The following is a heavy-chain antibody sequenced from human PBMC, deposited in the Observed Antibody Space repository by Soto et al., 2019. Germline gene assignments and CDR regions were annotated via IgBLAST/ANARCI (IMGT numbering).Heavy chain of an antibody. Sequence: ELQLLESGGGLVQPGGSLRLSCAASGFTFSAYAMLWVRQAPGKGLEWVSAIGASGTTTYYGDSVKGRFTISRDNSKNTLSLQLNSLRAEDTAVYYCVKALVAPPGRYYYFYYGMDVWGQGTTVIVS. CDR2: IGASGTTT. V-gene: IGHV3-23*01. J-gene: IGHJ6*02. D-gene: IGHD2-15*01. CDR1: GFTFSAYA. CDR3: VKALVAPPGRYYYFYYGMDV.